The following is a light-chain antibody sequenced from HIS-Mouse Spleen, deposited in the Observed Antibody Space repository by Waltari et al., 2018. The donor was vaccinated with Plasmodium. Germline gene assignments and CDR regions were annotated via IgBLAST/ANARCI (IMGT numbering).Light chain of an antibody. CDR2: DNN. J-gene: IGLJ2*01. Sequence: AQKVTISCSGSSSNIGNNYVSWYQQLPGTAPKLLIYDNNKRPSGIPDRFSGSNSGTSATLGITGLQTGDEADYYCGTWDSSLSAGVVFGGGTKLTVL. CDR3: GTWDSSLSAGVV. CDR1: SSNIGNNY. V-gene: IGLV1-51*01.